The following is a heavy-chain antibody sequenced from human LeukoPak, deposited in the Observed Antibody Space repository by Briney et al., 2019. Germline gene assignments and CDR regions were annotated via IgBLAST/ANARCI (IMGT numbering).Heavy chain of an antibody. D-gene: IGHD2-21*02. J-gene: IGHJ6*02. V-gene: IGHV1-18*01. CDR1: GYTFTSYG. CDR2: ISAYNGNT. Sequence: ASVKVSCKASGYTFTSYGISWVRQAPGQGLEWMGWISAYNGNTNYAQKLQGRVTMTTDTSTSTAYMELRSLGSDDTAVYYCARDHPAYCGGDCYTHDYYYYYGMDVWGQGTTVTVSS. CDR3: ARDHPAYCGGDCYTHDYYYYYGMDV.